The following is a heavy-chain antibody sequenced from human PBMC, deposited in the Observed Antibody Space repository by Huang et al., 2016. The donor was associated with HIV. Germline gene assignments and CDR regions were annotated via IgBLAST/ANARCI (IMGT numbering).Heavy chain of an antibody. CDR2: IIHIFEAG. Sequence: QVHLVQSGAEVKKPGSSVKVSCKASGGTFSNFAVNWVRQDPGQGLEWRVGIIHIFEAGNHAPWCHGRVSITADESMTTVYMYLSSLRSEDTATYYCAKSPVAPASIGAYMDVWGKGTTVTVSS. J-gene: IGHJ6*03. CDR1: GGTFSNFA. CDR3: AKSPVAPASIGAYMDV. V-gene: IGHV1-69*13. D-gene: IGHD3-22*01.